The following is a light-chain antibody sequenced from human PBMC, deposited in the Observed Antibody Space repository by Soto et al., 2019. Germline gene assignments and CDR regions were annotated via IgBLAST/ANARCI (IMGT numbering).Light chain of an antibody. V-gene: IGLV7-46*01. CDR1: TGAVTNGHY. CDR3: LLSYNGHYV. Sequence: QAVVTQEPSLTGSPGWTVTLTCGSSTGAVTNGHYPYWFQQKPGQAPRTLIYDTTNRHSWTPARFSGSLLGGKAALTLSGAQPEDEAEYYCLLSYNGHYVFGTGTKVTVL. J-gene: IGLJ1*01. CDR2: DTT.